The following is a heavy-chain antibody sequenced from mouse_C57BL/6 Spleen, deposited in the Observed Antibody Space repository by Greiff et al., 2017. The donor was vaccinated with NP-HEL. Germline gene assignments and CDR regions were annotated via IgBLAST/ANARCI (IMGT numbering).Heavy chain of an antibody. J-gene: IGHJ3*01. CDR2: INPSNGGT. V-gene: IGHV1-53*01. CDR3: ATYSNYPSWFAY. Sequence: QVQLQQSGTELVKPGASVKLSCKASGYTFTSYWMHWVKQRPGQGLEWIGNINPSNGGTNYNEKFKSKATMTVDKSSSTAYMQLSSLTSEESAVYYCATYSNYPSWFAYWGQGTLVTVSA. D-gene: IGHD2-5*01. CDR1: GYTFTSYW.